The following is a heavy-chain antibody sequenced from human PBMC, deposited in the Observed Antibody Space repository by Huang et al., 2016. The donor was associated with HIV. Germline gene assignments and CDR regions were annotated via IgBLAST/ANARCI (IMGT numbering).Heavy chain of an antibody. CDR3: AKDGRGSGTYYDYFEY. CDR2: ISYDGSSK. D-gene: IGHD1-26*01. J-gene: IGHJ4*02. Sequence: QVQLVESGGGVVQPGRSLRLSCAAFGFTFNKFDMHLVRQAPGKGLAWVAIISYDGSSKYHADSVKGRFTISRDNSKNTVYLQMNSLRVEDTAVYYCAKDGRGSGTYYDYFEYWGQGTLVTVSS. V-gene: IGHV3-30*18. CDR1: GFTFNKFD.